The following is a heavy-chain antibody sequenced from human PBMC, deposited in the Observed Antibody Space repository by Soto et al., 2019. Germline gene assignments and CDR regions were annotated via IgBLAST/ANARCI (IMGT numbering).Heavy chain of an antibody. D-gene: IGHD2-15*01. CDR1: GFSLSTSGVG. CDR2: IYWDDDK. Sequence: QITLKESGPTLVKPTQTLTLTCTFSGFSLSTSGVGVGWIRQPPGKALEWLALIYWDDDKRYSPSLKSRLTITKDPSKNQVVLTMTNMDPVDTATYYCALSVVAARGGWFDPWGQGTLVTVSS. J-gene: IGHJ5*02. V-gene: IGHV2-5*02. CDR3: ALSVVAARGGWFDP.